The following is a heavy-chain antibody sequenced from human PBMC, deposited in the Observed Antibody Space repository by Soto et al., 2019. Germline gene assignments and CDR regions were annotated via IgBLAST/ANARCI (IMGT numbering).Heavy chain of an antibody. CDR2: ISYDGSNK. Sequence: GGSLRLSCAASGFTFSSYCMHWVRQAPGKGLEWVAVISYDGSNKYYADSVKGRFTISRDNSKNTLYLQMNSLRAEDTAVYYCAKVPGAVRGAFDYWGQGTLVTVS. J-gene: IGHJ4*02. CDR1: GFTFSSYC. CDR3: AKVPGAVRGAFDY. D-gene: IGHD3-10*01. V-gene: IGHV3-30*18.